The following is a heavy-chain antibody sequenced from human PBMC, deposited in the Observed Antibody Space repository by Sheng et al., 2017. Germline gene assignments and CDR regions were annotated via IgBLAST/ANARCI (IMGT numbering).Heavy chain of an antibody. Sequence: QVQLQQWGAGLLKPSETLSLTCAVYGGSFSGYYWSWIRQPPGKGLEWIGEINHSGSTNYNPSLKSRVTISVDTSKNQFSLKLSSVTAADTAVYYCARGRRIAAAARAEYFQHWGQGTLVTVSS. J-gene: IGHJ1*01. V-gene: IGHV4-34*01. CDR1: GGSFSGYY. CDR3: ARGRRIAAAARAEYFQH. CDR2: INHSGST. D-gene: IGHD6-13*01.